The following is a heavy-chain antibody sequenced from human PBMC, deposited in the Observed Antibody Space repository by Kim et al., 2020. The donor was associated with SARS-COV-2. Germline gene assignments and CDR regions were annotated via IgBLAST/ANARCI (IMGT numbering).Heavy chain of an antibody. CDR1: GFTVSDGW. V-gene: IGHV3-15*01. J-gene: IGHJ4*02. D-gene: IGHD1-26*01. CDR2: IKNKADGGAT. Sequence: GGSLRLSCAASGFTVSDGWMSWVRQAPGKGLEWVGRIKNKADGGATDHAAPVKGRFIISRDDSKNTLYLEMNSLKTEDTAIYYCTATRAYLGQGTLVTVS. CDR3: TATRAY.